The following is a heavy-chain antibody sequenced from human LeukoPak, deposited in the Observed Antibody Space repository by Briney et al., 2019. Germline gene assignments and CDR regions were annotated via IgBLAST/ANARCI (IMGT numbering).Heavy chain of an antibody. J-gene: IGHJ4*02. Sequence: GGSLRLSCAASGFTFSSYSMNWVRQAPGKGLEWVSSISSSSSYIYYADSVKGRFTISRDNAKNSLYLQMNSLRAEDTAVYYCARDPSFTWTPDYWGQGTLVTVSS. CDR2: ISSSSSYI. CDR1: GFTFSSYS. CDR3: ARDPSFTWTPDY. D-gene: IGHD3-16*01. V-gene: IGHV3-21*01.